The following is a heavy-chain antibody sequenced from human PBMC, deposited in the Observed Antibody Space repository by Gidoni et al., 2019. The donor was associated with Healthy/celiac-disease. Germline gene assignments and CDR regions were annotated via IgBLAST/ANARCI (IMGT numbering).Heavy chain of an antibody. CDR2: INPNSGGT. CDR3: ARELGYSYGPYYYYYGMDV. V-gene: IGHV1-2*04. D-gene: IGHD5-18*01. J-gene: IGHJ6*02. Sequence: QVQLVQSGAEVKKPGASVKVSCKASGYNFTGYYMHWVRQAPGQGLEWMGWINPNSGGTNYAQKFQGWVTMTRDTSISTAYMELSRLRSDDTAVYYCARELGYSYGPYYYYYGMDVWGQGTTVTVSS. CDR1: GYNFTGYY.